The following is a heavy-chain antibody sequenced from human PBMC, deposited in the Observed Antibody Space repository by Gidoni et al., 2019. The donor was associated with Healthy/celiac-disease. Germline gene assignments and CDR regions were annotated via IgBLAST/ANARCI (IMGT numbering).Heavy chain of an antibody. CDR3: ARWKVVVMTYYFDY. CDR1: GGSVSSGSYY. Sequence: QVQLQESGPGLVKPSETLSLTCTVSGGSVSSGSYYWSWIRQPPGTGLEWIGYSYYSGSTNYNPARKRRVTISVDTAKNQFSLKLISVTAADTAVYYCARWKVVVMTYYFDYWGQGTLVTVSS. J-gene: IGHJ4*02. V-gene: IGHV4-61*01. D-gene: IGHD3-22*01. CDR2: SYYSGST.